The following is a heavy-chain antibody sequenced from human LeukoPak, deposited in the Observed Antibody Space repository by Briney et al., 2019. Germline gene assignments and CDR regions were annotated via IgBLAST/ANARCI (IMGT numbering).Heavy chain of an antibody. CDR1: GASISSTNW. CDR2: IYHTGST. V-gene: IGHV4-4*02. Sequence: PSDTLSLTCAVSGASISSTNWWSWVRPPPGKGLEWIGEIYHTGSTNYNPSLESRVTTSIDKSKNQFSLKLSSVTAADTAVYYCAREGPYGMDVWGQGTTVTVSS. CDR3: AREGPYGMDV. J-gene: IGHJ6*02.